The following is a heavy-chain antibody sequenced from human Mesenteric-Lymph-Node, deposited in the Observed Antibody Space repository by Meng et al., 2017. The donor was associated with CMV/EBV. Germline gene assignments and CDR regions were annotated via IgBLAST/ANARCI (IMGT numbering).Heavy chain of an antibody. CDR1: GYSFTSYD. CDR3: ARGDLPPPGVLRQWELLRFDP. CDR2: MSPNSGNT. Sequence: ASVKVSCKASGYSFTSYDINWVRQATGQGLEWMGWMSPNSGNTGYAQKFQGRVTMTRNTSISTAYMELSSLRSEDTAVYYCARGDLPPPGVLRQWELLRFDPWGQGTLVTVSS. D-gene: IGHD1-26*01. V-gene: IGHV1-8*02. J-gene: IGHJ5*02.